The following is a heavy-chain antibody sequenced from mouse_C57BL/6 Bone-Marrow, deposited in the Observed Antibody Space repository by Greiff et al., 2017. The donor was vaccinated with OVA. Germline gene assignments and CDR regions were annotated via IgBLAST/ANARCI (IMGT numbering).Heavy chain of an antibody. D-gene: IGHD3-3*01. CDR1: GYAFSSSW. CDR2: IYPGDGDT. J-gene: IGHJ4*01. CDR3: ARSPLGFRGAMDY. Sequence: VQLQQSGPELVKPGASVKISCKASGYAFSSSWMNWVKQRPGKGLEWIGRIYPGDGDTNYNGKFKSKATLTVDTSSSTAYMQLSSLTSEDSAVYYCARSPLGFRGAMDYWGQGTSVTVSS. V-gene: IGHV1-82*01.